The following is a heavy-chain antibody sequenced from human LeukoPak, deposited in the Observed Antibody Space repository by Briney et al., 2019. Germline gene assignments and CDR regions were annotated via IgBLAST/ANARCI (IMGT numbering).Heavy chain of an antibody. V-gene: IGHV4-34*01. CDR2: INHSGST. J-gene: IGHJ6*03. CDR1: GGSFSNNY. Sequence: SETLSLTCAVYGGSFSNNYWSWIRQPPGKGLEWIGEINHSGSTDYNPSLKSRVTISLDTSKNQFSLKLSSVTAADTAVYFCARLHYGGNYGYYYYYMDVWGKGTTVTISS. D-gene: IGHD4-23*01. CDR3: ARLHYGGNYGYYYYYMDV.